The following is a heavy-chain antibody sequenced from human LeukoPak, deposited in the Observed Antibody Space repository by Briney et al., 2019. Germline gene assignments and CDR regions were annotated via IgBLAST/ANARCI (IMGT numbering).Heavy chain of an antibody. Sequence: ASVKVSCKASGGTFSSYAISWVRQAPGQPREWMGGIIPIFGTANYAQKFQGRVTITADKSTSTAYMELSSLRSEDTAVYYCSRESIAAAEGYVDYWGQGTLVTVSS. V-gene: IGHV1-69*06. CDR3: SRESIAAAEGYVDY. CDR1: GGTFSSYA. CDR2: IIPIFGTA. J-gene: IGHJ4*02. D-gene: IGHD6-13*01.